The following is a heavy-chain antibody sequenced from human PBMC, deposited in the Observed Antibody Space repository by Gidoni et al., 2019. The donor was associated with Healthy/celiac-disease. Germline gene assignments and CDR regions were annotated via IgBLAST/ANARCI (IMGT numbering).Heavy chain of an antibody. Sequence: QLQLQESGSGLVKPSQTLSLTCAVSGASISSGGYSWSWIRQPPGKGLEWIGYIYHSGSTYYNPSLKSRVTISVDRSKNQFSLKLSSVTAADTAVYYCARGVVVVTAFDIWGQGTMVTVSS. CDR3: ARGVVVVTAFDI. CDR2: IYHSGST. J-gene: IGHJ3*02. V-gene: IGHV4-30-2*01. CDR1: GASISSGGYS. D-gene: IGHD3-22*01.